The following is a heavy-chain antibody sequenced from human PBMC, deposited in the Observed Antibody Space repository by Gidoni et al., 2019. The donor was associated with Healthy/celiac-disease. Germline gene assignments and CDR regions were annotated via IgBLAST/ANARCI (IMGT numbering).Heavy chain of an antibody. D-gene: IGHD1-26*01. CDR1: GGAFSSYA. CDR3: AREINGSYGRDAFDI. V-gene: IGHV1-69*01. Sequence: QVQLVQSGAEGKKPRSSVKVSCKDSGGAFSSYAISWVRQAPGQGLAWMGGIIPIFGTANYAQQFQGRVTITADESTSTAYMELSSLRSEDTAVYYCAREINGSYGRDAFDIWGQGTMVTVSS. CDR2: IIPIFGTA. J-gene: IGHJ3*02.